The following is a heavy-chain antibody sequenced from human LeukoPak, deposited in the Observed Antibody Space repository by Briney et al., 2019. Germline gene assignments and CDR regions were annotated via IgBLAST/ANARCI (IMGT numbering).Heavy chain of an antibody. J-gene: IGHJ4*02. CDR3: AKARPPLVVPAALDY. D-gene: IGHD2-2*01. Sequence: GGSLRLSCAASGFTFSSYGMHWVRQAPGKGLEWVSAISGSGGSTYYADSVKGRFTISRDNSKNTLYLQMNSLRAEDTAVYYCAKARPPLVVPAALDYWGQGTLVTVSS. CDR1: GFTFSSYG. V-gene: IGHV3-23*01. CDR2: ISGSGGST.